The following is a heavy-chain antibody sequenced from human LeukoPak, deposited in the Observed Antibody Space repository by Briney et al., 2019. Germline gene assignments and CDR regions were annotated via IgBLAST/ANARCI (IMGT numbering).Heavy chain of an antibody. CDR3: APGDPPDY. CDR2: ISGST. D-gene: IGHD3-10*01. CDR1: GFSFRDYY. V-gene: IGHV3-23*01. Sequence: GGSLRLSCAASGFSFRDYYMSWVRQAPGKGLEWVSTISGSTYYADSVKGRFTISRDNSKNTLYLQMNSLRAEDTAIYYCAPGDPPDYWGRGTLVTVST. J-gene: IGHJ4*02.